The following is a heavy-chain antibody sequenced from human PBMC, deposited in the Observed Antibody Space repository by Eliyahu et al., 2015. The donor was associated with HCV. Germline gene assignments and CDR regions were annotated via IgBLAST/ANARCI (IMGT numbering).Heavy chain of an antibody. V-gene: IGHV3-21*01. CDR1: GFXFSSYS. D-gene: IGHD3-22*01. Sequence: EVQLVESGGGLVKPGGSLSLSXAASGFXFSSYSMNWVRQAPGKGLEWVXSISSSSSYIYYADSVKGRFTISRDNAKNSLYLQMNSLRAEDTAVYYCASNFYDSSGYYYVAGYFDLWGRGTLVTVSS. CDR2: ISSSSSYI. J-gene: IGHJ2*01. CDR3: ASNFYDSSGYYYVAGYFDL.